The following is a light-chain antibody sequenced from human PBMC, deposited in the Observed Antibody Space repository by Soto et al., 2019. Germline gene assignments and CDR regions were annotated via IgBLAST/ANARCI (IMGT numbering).Light chain of an antibody. V-gene: IGLV2-14*01. CDR2: EVS. CDR3: ASYSAGDTLYV. Sequence: QSALTQPASVSGSPGQSITISCTGTSSDVGNYNYVSWYQQHPGKAPKLMIYEVSNRPSGVSNRFSGSKSGNTASLTISGLQAEDEGDYYCASYSAGDTLYVFGSGTKLTVL. J-gene: IGLJ1*01. CDR1: SSDVGNYNY.